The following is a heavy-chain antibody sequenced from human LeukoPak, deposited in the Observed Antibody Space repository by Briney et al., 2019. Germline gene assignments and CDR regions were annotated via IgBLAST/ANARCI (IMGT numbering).Heavy chain of an antibody. Sequence: GGSLRLSCAASGFTVSSYAIHWGRQAPGKGLEWGAVISFDGTDAFYADSVKGRFTISRDNSKNTLYLQMNSLRAAATAVYYCATAGIAARPRDFDYWGQGTLVTVSS. CDR2: ISFDGTDA. D-gene: IGHD6-6*01. J-gene: IGHJ4*02. V-gene: IGHV3-30*04. CDR1: GFTVSSYA. CDR3: ATAGIAARPRDFDY.